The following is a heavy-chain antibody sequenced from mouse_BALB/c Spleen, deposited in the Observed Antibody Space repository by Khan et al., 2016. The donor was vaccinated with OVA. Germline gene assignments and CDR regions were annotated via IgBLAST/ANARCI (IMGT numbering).Heavy chain of an antibody. CDR3: ARYYGNYAFAY. D-gene: IGHD2-1*01. CDR2: INPNNGRS. V-gene: IGHV1S81*02. Sequence: QVQLQQPGAELVKPGASVKLSCKASGYTFTSYWMHWVKQRPGQGLEWIGEINPNNGRSNYNEKFKSKAILTVDKSSSTAYMQLSSLTSEDSVVFHWARYYGNYAFAYWGQGTLVTVSS. J-gene: IGHJ3*01. CDR1: GYTFTSYW.